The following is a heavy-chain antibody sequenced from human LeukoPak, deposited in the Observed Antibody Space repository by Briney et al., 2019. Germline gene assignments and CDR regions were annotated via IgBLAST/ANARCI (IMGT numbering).Heavy chain of an antibody. CDR1: GYTFTSYY. CDR3: ASDNGQMASSHYYGSGSYSYGMDV. J-gene: IGHJ6*02. D-gene: IGHD3-10*01. CDR2: INPSGGST. V-gene: IGHV1-46*01. Sequence: GASVKVSCKASGYTFTSYYMHWVRQAPGQGLEWMGIINPSGGSTSYAQKFQGRVTMTRDTSTSTVYMELSSLRSEDTAVYYCASDNGQMASSHYYGSGSYSYGMDVWGQGTTVTVSS.